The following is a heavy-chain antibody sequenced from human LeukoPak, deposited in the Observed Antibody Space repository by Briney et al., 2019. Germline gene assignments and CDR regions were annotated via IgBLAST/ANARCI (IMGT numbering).Heavy chain of an antibody. V-gene: IGHV3-30*02. Sequence: GGSLRLSCAASGFTFSSYGMHWVRQAPGKGLEWVAFIRYDGSNKYYADSVKGRFTISRDNSKNTLYLQMNSLRAEDTAVYYCAKDLRYGDHAGFDYWGQGTLVTVSS. CDR1: GFTFSSYG. CDR3: AKDLRYGDHAGFDY. J-gene: IGHJ4*02. D-gene: IGHD4-17*01. CDR2: IRYDGSNK.